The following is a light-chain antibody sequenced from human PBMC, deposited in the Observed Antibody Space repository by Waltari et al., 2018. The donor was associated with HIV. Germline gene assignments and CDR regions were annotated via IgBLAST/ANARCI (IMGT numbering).Light chain of an antibody. CDR3: CSYAGIYTGV. Sequence: QSALTQPRSVSGSPGQSVTISCTGTSSDVGGYYFVSWYQQLPGKAPRLMIYDVSKRSPGVPDRFSGSKSGNPASLTISGLQADDEADYYCCSYAGIYTGVFGGGTKLTVL. CDR2: DVS. CDR1: SSDVGGYYF. J-gene: IGLJ3*02. V-gene: IGLV2-11*01.